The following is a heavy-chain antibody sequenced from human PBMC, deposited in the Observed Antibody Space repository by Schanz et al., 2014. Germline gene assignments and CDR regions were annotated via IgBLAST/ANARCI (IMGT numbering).Heavy chain of an antibody. D-gene: IGHD6-13*01. CDR1: GYTFAMYA. CDR3: ARVYRWQHILGHFDS. CDR2: INPDSGDT. Sequence: QVQLVQSGSELKKPGASVKVSCKASGYTFAMYAMNWVRQAPGQGLEWMGWINPDSGDTNYVQNFQGRVTMTRDTSITTAYMDLSRLTSDDTAVYYCARVYRWQHILGHFDSWGQGSLVTVSS. V-gene: IGHV1-2*02. J-gene: IGHJ4*02.